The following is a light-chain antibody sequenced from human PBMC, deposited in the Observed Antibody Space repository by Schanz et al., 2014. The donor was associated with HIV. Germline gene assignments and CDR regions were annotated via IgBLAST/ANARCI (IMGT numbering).Light chain of an antibody. Sequence: QSVLTQPASVSGSLGQSITISCTGTSGDVGRYDYVSWYQQHPGQAPKLLIYDVTYRPSGISNRFSGSKSGYTASLTISGLQAEDEADYYCSSYTSSSTYVFGTGTKLPVL. J-gene: IGLJ1*01. CDR1: SGDVGRYDY. CDR3: SSYTSSSTYV. V-gene: IGLV2-14*03. CDR2: DVT.